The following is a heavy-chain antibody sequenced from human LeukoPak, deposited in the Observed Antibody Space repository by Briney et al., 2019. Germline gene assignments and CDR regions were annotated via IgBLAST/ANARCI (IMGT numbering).Heavy chain of an antibody. CDR3: ARLVRYCSKMSCYGLDY. V-gene: IGHV1-18*01. CDR2: INTNNGNT. Sequence: VASVKVSCKASGYMFTSYVMSWVRQAPGQGLQWMGWINTNNGNTQHALKWQGRVTMTKDATTSTAYMELRSLGSDDTAVYYCARLVRYCSKMSCYGLDYWGQGTLVTVSS. D-gene: IGHD2-2*01. CDR1: GYMFTSYV. J-gene: IGHJ4*02.